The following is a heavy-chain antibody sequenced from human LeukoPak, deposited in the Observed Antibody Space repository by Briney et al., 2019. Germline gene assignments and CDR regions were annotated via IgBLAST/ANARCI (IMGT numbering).Heavy chain of an antibody. CDR2: IYYSGST. D-gene: IGHD3-9*01. CDR1: GGSISSVDYY. J-gene: IGHJ3*02. CDR3: ARLGIDYDILTGYIPDAFDI. Sequence: ETSQTLSLTCTVSGGSISSVDYYWSWIRQPPGKGLEWIGYIYYSGSTYYDPSLKSRVMISVDASKNQFSLKLSSVTAADTAVYYCARLGIDYDILTGYIPDAFDIWGQGTMVTVSS. V-gene: IGHV4-30-4*01.